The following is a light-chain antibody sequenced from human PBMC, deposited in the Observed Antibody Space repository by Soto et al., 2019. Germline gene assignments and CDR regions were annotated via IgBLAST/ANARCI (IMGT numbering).Light chain of an antibody. J-gene: IGLJ1*01. CDR2: EDS. Sequence: QSALTQPASVSGSPGQSITISCTGTSSDVGNYNLVSWYQQHPAKAPKLMTYEDSKRPSGVSNRFSGSKSGNTASLTISGLQAEDEADYYCCSYAGSNTFVFGTGTKLTVL. CDR1: SSDVGNYNL. V-gene: IGLV2-23*01. CDR3: CSYAGSNTFV.